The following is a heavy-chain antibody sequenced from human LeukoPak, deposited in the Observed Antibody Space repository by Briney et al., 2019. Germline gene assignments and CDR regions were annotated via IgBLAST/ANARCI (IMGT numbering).Heavy chain of an antibody. CDR3: ARPRYCSGGSCYTPHAFDI. Sequence: ASVKVSCKASGYTFTSYAMNWVRQAPGQGLEWMGWINTNTGNPTYAQGFTGRFVFSLDTSVSTAYLQISSLKAEDTAVYYCARPRYCSGGSCYTPHAFDIWGQGTMVTVSS. CDR2: INTNTGNP. J-gene: IGHJ3*02. CDR1: GYTFTSYA. D-gene: IGHD2-15*01. V-gene: IGHV7-4-1*02.